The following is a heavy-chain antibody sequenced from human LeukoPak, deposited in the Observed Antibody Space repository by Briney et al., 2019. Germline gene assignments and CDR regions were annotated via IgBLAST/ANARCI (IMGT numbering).Heavy chain of an antibody. D-gene: IGHD5-12*01. CDR3: AREYSGFDY. CDR1: GASISSYY. J-gene: IGHJ4*02. V-gene: IGHV4-59*01. CDR2: VYYSGST. Sequence: SETLSLTCTVSGASISSYYWTWIRQPPGKGLEWIGYVYYSGSTNYNPSLKSRVTISVDTSKNQLSLKLTSVTAADTAIYYCAREYSGFDYWGQGTLVTVSS.